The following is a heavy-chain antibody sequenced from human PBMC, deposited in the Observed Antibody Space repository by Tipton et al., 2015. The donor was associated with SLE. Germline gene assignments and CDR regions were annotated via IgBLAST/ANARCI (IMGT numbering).Heavy chain of an antibody. D-gene: IGHD4-17*01. CDR3: ASHYGDYMMSYFDS. CDR2: IFYSGNT. CDR1: SGSISVPSYF. V-gene: IGHV4-39*07. J-gene: IGHJ4*02. Sequence: TLSLTCTVYSGSISVPSYFWGWIRRPPGKGLEWIGSIFYSGNTYYTPSLKTRVTVSVDTSKNQFSLRLSSVTAAGTAVYYCASHYGDYMMSYFDSWGQGTLVIVSS.